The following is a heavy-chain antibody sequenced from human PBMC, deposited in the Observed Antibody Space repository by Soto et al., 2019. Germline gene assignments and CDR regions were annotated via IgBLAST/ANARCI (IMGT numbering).Heavy chain of an antibody. D-gene: IGHD3-10*01. Sequence: QLQLQESGSGLVKPSQTLSLTCAVSGGSISSGGYSWSWIRQPPGKGLEWIGYIYHSGSTYYNPSLKSRVTIAGDRSKNQFSLKLSSVTAADTAVYSCARGSGSYCYFDYWGQGTLVTVSS. J-gene: IGHJ4*02. V-gene: IGHV4-30-2*01. CDR3: ARGSGSYCYFDY. CDR2: IYHSGST. CDR1: GGSISSGGYS.